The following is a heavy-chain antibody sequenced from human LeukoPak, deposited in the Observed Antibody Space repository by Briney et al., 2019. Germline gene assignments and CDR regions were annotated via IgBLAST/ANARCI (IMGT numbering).Heavy chain of an antibody. CDR3: ARDQGSFPILEWYTEDYYYMDV. CDR1: GGSISSYY. V-gene: IGHV4-4*07. D-gene: IGHD3-3*01. CDR2: IYTSGST. Sequence: SETLSLTCTVSGGSISSYYWSWIRQPAGKGLEWIGRIYTSGSTNYNPSLKSRVTMSVDTSKNQFSLKLSSVTAADTAVYYCARDQGSFPILEWYTEDYYYMDVWGKGTTVTVSS. J-gene: IGHJ6*03.